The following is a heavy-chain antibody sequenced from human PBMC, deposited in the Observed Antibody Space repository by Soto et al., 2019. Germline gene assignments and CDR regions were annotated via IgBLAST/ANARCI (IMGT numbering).Heavy chain of an antibody. Sequence: QITLKESGPTLVKPTQTLTLTCTFSGFSLSTSGVGVGWIRQPPGKALEWLALIYWNDDKRYSPYLKSRLTNTKDTAKNHVVHTMTNIDPVDTTTYYCAHRLDTAMVTGMPVQFDDWGQGTLVTVSS. D-gene: IGHD5-18*01. CDR1: GFSLSTSGVG. J-gene: IGHJ4*02. CDR2: IYWNDDK. V-gene: IGHV2-5*01. CDR3: AHRLDTAMVTGMPVQFDD.